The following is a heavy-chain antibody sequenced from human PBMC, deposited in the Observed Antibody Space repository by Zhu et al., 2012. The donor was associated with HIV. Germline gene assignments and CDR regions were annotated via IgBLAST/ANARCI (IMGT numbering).Heavy chain of an antibody. CDR2: INHSGST. D-gene: IGHD6-19*01. Sequence: QVQLQQWGAGLLKPSETLSLTCAVYGGSFSGYYWSWIRQPPGKGLEWIGEINHSGSTNYNPSLKSRVTISVDTSKNQFSLKLSSVTAADTAVYYCARSSSGYPVDYWGQGTLVHRLL. CDR1: GGSFSGYY. J-gene: IGHJ4*02. CDR3: ARSSSGYPVDY. V-gene: IGHV4-34*01.